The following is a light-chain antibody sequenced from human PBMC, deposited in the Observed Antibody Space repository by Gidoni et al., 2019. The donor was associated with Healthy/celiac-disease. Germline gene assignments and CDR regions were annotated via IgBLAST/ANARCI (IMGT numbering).Light chain of an antibody. CDR2: GNS. Sequence: SVSGAPGQRVTISCTGSSSNIRAGYDVHWYQQLPGTAPKLLIYGNSNRPSGVPDRFSGSKSGTSASLAITGLQAEDEADYYCQSYDSSLSGSVFGGGTKLTVL. CDR3: QSYDSSLSGSV. CDR1: SSNIRAGYD. J-gene: IGLJ2*01. V-gene: IGLV1-40*01.